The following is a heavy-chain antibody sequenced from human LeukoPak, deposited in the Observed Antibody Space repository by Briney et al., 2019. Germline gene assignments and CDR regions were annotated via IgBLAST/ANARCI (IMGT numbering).Heavy chain of an antibody. CDR1: GFTFSNYW. CDR3: VRAMDV. V-gene: IGHV3-7*03. J-gene: IGHJ6*02. Sequence: GGSLRLSCAASGFTFSNYWMHWVRQAPGKGLEWVANMKQDGSEKYYVDSVKGRFTISRDNAKNSLYLQMNGLRAEDTAVYYCVRAMDVWGQGTTVTVSS. CDR2: MKQDGSEK.